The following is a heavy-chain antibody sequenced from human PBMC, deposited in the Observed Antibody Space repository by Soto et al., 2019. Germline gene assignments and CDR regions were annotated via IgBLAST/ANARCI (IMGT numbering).Heavy chain of an antibody. V-gene: IGHV4-59*01. CDR3: ARAEVTTAYYYYGMDV. D-gene: IGHD4-17*01. CDR2: IYYSGST. J-gene: IGHJ6*02. CDR1: GGSISSYY. Sequence: KASETLSLTCTVSGGSISSYYWSWIRQPPGKGLEWIGYIYYSGSTNYNPSLKSRVTISVDKSTSTAYMELSSLRSEDTAVYYCARAEVTTAYYYYGMDVWGQGTTVTVSS.